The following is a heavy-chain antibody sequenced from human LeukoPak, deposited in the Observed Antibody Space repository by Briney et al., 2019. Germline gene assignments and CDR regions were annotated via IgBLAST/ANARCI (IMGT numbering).Heavy chain of an antibody. CDR2: LSSFNGNR. CDR1: GARLTNFG. CDR3: ARGGYAHDAFDI. Sequence: ASVKVSCKASGARLTNFGLTWVRQAPGQGLEWMGWLSSFNGNRKNAQRFQGRISMTTDTSTNTAYLDLWGLRSDDTAVYYCARGGYAHDAFDIWGQGTMVTVSS. V-gene: IGHV1-18*01. D-gene: IGHD5-18*01. J-gene: IGHJ3*02.